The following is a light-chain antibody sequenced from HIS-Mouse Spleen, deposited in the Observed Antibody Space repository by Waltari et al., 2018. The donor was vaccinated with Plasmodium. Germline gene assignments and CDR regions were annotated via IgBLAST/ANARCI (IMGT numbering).Light chain of an antibody. CDR3: CSYAGSSTLV. J-gene: IGLJ3*02. Sequence: QSALTQPAPVSGSPGQSITISCTGTSSDVGRYNTFSWYQQHPGKAPKLMIYEGSKRPSGVSNRFSGSKSGNTASLTISGLQAEDEADYYCCSYAGSSTLVFGGGTKLTVL. CDR1: SSDVGRYNT. V-gene: IGLV2-23*01. CDR2: EGS.